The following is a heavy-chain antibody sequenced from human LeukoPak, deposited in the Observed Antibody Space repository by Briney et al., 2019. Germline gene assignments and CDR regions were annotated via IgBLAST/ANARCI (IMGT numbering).Heavy chain of an antibody. CDR2: IRSKAHGGTT. CDR3: TRDKGYSWFAEWFDP. Sequence: GGSLRLSCTASGFSLRDHAMSWFRQAPGKGPEWVGFIRSKAHGGTTEKAASLEGRFTISRDDSRNIVYLQMNSPKIEDTAIYYCTRDKGYSWFAEWFDPWGQGTLVTVSS. D-gene: IGHD6-13*01. V-gene: IGHV3-49*03. J-gene: IGHJ5*02. CDR1: GFSLRDHA.